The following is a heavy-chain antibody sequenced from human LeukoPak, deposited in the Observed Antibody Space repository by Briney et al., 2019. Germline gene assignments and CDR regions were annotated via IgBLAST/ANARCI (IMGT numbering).Heavy chain of an antibody. D-gene: IGHD6-13*01. V-gene: IGHV3-30*02. J-gene: IGHJ4*02. CDR2: IQYNGNNR. Sequence: GGSLRLSCAASGFTFSGYGMHWVRQAPGKGLEWLAFIQYNGNNRYYANSVKGRFTLSGDNSGNTLYLQMNSLRAEDTAVYYCAKRDSAGSGTGKYYFDYWGQGTLVTVSS. CDR1: GFTFSGYG. CDR3: AKRDSAGSGTGKYYFDY.